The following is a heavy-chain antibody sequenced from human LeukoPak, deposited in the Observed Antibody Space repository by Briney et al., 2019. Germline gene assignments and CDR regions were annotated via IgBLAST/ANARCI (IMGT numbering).Heavy chain of an antibody. CDR2: INPNSGGT. J-gene: IGHJ4*02. Sequence: GASVKVSCKASGYTFTGYYMHWVRQAPGQGLEWMGWINPNSGGTNYAQKFQGGVTMTRDTSISTAYMELSRLRSDDTAVYYCARDLLTAAGGGYWGQGTLVTVSS. CDR3: ARDLLTAAGGGY. D-gene: IGHD6-13*01. CDR1: GYTFTGYY. V-gene: IGHV1-2*02.